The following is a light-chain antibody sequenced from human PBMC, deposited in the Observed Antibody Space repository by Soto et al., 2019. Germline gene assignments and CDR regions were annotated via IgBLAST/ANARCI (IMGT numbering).Light chain of an antibody. CDR2: GVN. CDR3: TSYAGSNNPVV. CDR1: SSDVGSYNY. J-gene: IGLJ3*02. V-gene: IGLV2-8*01. Sequence: QSALTQPPSASGSPGQSVTISCTGTSSDVGSYNYVSWYQQHPDKAPKLIIYGVNERPSGVPDRFSGSKSGNTASLTVSGLQAEEEADYYCTSYAGSNNPVVFGGGTNLTVL.